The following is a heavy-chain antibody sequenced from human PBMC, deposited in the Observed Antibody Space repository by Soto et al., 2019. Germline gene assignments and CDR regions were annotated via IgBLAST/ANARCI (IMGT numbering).Heavy chain of an antibody. CDR3: ARDSIAVACTGEGLDY. V-gene: IGHV3-33*01. CDR1: GFTFSSYG. D-gene: IGHD6-19*01. CDR2: IWYDGSNK. J-gene: IGHJ4*02. Sequence: QVQLVESGGGVVQPGRSLRLSCAASGFTFSSYGMHWVRQAPGKGLEWVAVIWYDGSNKYYADSVKGRFTISRDNSKNTLYLQMNSLRAEDTAVYYCARDSIAVACTGEGLDYWGQGTLVTVSS.